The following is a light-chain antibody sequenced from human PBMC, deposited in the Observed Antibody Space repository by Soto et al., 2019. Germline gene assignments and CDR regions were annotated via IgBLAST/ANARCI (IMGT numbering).Light chain of an antibody. CDR1: QSFSSW. CDR2: KAS. CDR3: QQYNSFPWT. V-gene: IGKV1-5*03. Sequence: DIQMTQSPSTLSASVGDRVTITCRASQSFSSWLAWYQQKPGKAPKLLIYKASILESGVPSRFSGSESGTEFTLTFSSLQPDDFATYYCQQYNSFPWTFGLGTTVEIK. J-gene: IGKJ1*01.